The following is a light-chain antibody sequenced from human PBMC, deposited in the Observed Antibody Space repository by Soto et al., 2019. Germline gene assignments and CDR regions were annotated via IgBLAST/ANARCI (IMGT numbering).Light chain of an antibody. CDR1: SSNIGKTT. Sequence: QSVLTQPPSASGTPGQRVTISCSGSSSNIGKTTVHWFQQLPGTAPKVLIYRNDQRPSGVPDRFSGSTSGTSASLAINGLQPEDEADYYCAAWDYRLSAHVFGTGSMVTV. J-gene: IGLJ1*01. CDR2: RND. CDR3: AAWDYRLSAHV. V-gene: IGLV1-44*01.